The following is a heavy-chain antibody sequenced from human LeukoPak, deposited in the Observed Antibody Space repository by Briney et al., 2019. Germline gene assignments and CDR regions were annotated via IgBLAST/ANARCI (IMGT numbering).Heavy chain of an antibody. J-gene: IGHJ6*03. D-gene: IGHD6-6*01. V-gene: IGHV3-23*01. CDR1: GFTFSSYA. Sequence: GGSLRLSCAASGFTFSSYAMSWVRQAPGKGLEWVSAISGSGGSTYYADSVKGRFTISRDNSKNTLYLQMNSLRAEDTAVYYCAKDRSSSREYYYYYYMDVWGKGTTVTVSS. CDR2: ISGSGGST. CDR3: AKDRSSSREYYYYYYMDV.